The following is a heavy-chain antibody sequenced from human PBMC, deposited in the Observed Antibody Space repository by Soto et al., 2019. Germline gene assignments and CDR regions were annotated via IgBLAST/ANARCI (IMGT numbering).Heavy chain of an antibody. CDR1: GFTFSSYG. CDR2: IWYDGSNK. Sequence: GGSLRLSCAASGFTFSSYGMHWVRLAPGKGLEWVAVIWYDGSNKYYADSVKGRFTISRDNSKNTLYLQMNSLRAEDTAVYYCARDLESGPAAHKNWFDPWGQGTLVTVSS. CDR3: ARDLESGPAAHKNWFDP. V-gene: IGHV3-33*01. D-gene: IGHD2-2*01. J-gene: IGHJ5*02.